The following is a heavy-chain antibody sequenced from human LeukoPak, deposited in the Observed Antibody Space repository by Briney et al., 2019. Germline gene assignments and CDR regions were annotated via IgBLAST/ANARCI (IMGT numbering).Heavy chain of an antibody. CDR1: GYTFTGYY. CDR3: ARALFIAASEDY. D-gene: IGHD6-13*01. CDR2: INPNSGGT. V-gene: IGHV1-2*02. J-gene: IGHJ4*02. Sequence: GASVKVSCKASGYTFTGYYMHWVRQAPGQGLEWMGWINPNSGGTNYAQKFQGRVTMTRDTSIGTAYMELSRLRSDDTAVYYCARALFIAASEDYWGQGTLVTVSS.